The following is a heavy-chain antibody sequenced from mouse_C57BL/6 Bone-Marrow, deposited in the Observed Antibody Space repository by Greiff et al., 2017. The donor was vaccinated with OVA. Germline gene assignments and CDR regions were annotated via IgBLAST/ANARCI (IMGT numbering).Heavy chain of an antibody. CDR2: IFPGSGST. V-gene: IGHV1-75*01. D-gene: IGHD2-5*01. J-gene: IGHJ2*01. CDR1: GYTFTDYY. Sequence: QVQLKQSGPELVKPGASVKISCKASGYTFTDYYINWVKQRPGQGLEWIGWIFPGSGSTYYNEKFKGKATLTVDKSSSTAYMLLSSLTSEDSAVYFCATGGPYYSNSLYFDYWGQGTTLTVSS. CDR3: ATGGPYYSNSLYFDY.